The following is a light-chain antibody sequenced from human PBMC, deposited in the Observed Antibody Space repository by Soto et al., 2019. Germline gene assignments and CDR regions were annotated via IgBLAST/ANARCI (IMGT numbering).Light chain of an antibody. V-gene: IGLV2-14*01. CDR2: EVS. CDR3: FSYTSSGTYV. Sequence: QSALTQPASVSGSPGQSITISCTGNSSDVGNYKYVSWYQQHTGKAPKLMIYEVSNRPSGVSNRFSGSKSGNTASLTISGLQAEDETDYYCFSYTSSGTYVFGTGTKLTVL. CDR1: SSDVGNYKY. J-gene: IGLJ1*01.